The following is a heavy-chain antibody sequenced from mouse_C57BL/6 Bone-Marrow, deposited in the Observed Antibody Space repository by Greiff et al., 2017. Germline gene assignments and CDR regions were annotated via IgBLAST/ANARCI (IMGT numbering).Heavy chain of an antibody. Sequence: VQLQQSGAELVRPGASVKLSCKASGYTFTDYYINWVKQRPGQGLEWIARIYPGSGNTYYNEKFKGKATLTAEKSSSTAYMQLSSLTSEDSAVYFGASTVVDWYFDVWGTGTTVTVSS. CDR1: GYTFTDYY. CDR2: IYPGSGNT. V-gene: IGHV1-76*01. CDR3: ASTVVDWYFDV. D-gene: IGHD1-1*01. J-gene: IGHJ1*03.